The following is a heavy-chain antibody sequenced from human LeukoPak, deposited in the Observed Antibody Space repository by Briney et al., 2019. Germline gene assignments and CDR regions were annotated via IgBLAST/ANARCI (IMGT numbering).Heavy chain of an antibody. CDR3: ARDRSSSSGRNYFGY. J-gene: IGHJ4*02. Sequence: GGSLRLSCAASGFTFSSYSMNWVRQAPGKGLEWVSSISSSSSYIYYADSVKGRFTISRDNAKNSLYLQMNSLRAEDTAVYYCARDRSSSSGRNYFGYWGQGTLVTVSS. CDR2: ISSSSSYI. CDR1: GFTFSSYS. V-gene: IGHV3-21*01. D-gene: IGHD6-6*01.